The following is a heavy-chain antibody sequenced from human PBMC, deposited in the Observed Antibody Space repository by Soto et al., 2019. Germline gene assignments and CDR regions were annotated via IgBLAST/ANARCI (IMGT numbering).Heavy chain of an antibody. CDR3: ARLVPHIQLRSPGGREV. CDR1: GYSFTSYW. V-gene: IGHV5-51*01. CDR2: IYPGDSYT. Sequence: VESLKISCKGSGYSFTSYWIGWVRQMPWKGLEWMGIIYPGDSYTRYSPSFQGQVTISADKSISTAYLQWSSLKASDTAMYYCARLVPHIQLRSPGGREVWGQGNTVSVSS. J-gene: IGHJ6*02. D-gene: IGHD5-18*01.